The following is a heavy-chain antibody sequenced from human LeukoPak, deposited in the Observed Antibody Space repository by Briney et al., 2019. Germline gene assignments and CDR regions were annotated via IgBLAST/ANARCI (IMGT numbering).Heavy chain of an antibody. Sequence: GGSLRLSCAASGFTFSSYSMHWVRQTPGKGLEDVSAINNNGVRTYYANSVKGRFTISRDNSKNTLFLQMGSLRDEDMGVYYCARVRYGSGSYYNDYWGQGTLVTVSS. CDR3: ARVRYGSGSYYNDY. CDR1: GFTFSSYS. CDR2: INNNGVRT. D-gene: IGHD3-10*01. V-gene: IGHV3-64*01. J-gene: IGHJ4*02.